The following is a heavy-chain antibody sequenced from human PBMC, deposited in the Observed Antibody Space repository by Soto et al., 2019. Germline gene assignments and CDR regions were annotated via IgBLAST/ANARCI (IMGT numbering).Heavy chain of an antibody. CDR2: ISYDGSKK. CDR1: GFTFSSYG. V-gene: IGHV3-30*18. CDR3: AKDTYYHDTSGYYVFDY. D-gene: IGHD3-22*01. J-gene: IGHJ4*02. Sequence: HPGGSLRLSCAASGFTFSSYGIHWVRQAPSKGLEWVAVISYDGSKKNYLDSVKGRFTISRDNSKNTMYLEMNSLRAEDTAIYYCAKDTYYHDTSGYYVFDYWGQGTLVTVSS.